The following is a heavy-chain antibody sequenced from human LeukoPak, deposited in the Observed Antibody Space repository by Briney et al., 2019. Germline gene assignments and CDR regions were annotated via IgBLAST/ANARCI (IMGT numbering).Heavy chain of an antibody. CDR3: ARDRSMATRLWTSTDY. Sequence: GGSLRLPCAASGFTFSTYSMNWVRQAPGKGLEWVSSISSSSSYIYYADSVKGRFTISRDNARNSLYLQMNSLRAEDTAVYYCARDRSMATRLWTSTDYWGQGTLVTVSS. J-gene: IGHJ4*02. D-gene: IGHD6-6*01. CDR1: GFTFSTYS. V-gene: IGHV3-21*01. CDR2: ISSSSSYI.